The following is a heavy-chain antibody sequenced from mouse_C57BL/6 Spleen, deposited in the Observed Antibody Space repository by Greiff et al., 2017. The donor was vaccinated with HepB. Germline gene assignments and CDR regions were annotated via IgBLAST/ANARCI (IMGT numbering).Heavy chain of an antibody. J-gene: IGHJ2*01. CDR2: INYDGSST. Sequence: EVQVVESEGGLVQPGSSMKLSCTASGFTFSDYYMAWVRQVPEKGLEWVANINYDGSSTYYLDSLKSRFIISRDNAKNILYLQMSSLKSEDTATYYCARGTGSYYFDYWGQGTTLTVSS. V-gene: IGHV5-16*01. CDR3: ARGTGSYYFDY. CDR1: GFTFSDYY. D-gene: IGHD4-1*01.